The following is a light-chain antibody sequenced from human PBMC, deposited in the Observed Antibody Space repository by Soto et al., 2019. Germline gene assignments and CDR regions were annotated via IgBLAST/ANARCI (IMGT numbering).Light chain of an antibody. Sequence: QSVLTQSPFASASLGASVKLTCTLSSGHSSYAIAWHQQQPEKGPRYLMKLNSDGSHSKGDGIPDRFSGSSSGAERYLTISSLQSEDEADYYCQTWGTGIQGVFGGGTQLTVL. V-gene: IGLV4-69*01. CDR2: LNSDGSH. CDR1: SGHSSYA. J-gene: IGLJ3*02. CDR3: QTWGTGIQGV.